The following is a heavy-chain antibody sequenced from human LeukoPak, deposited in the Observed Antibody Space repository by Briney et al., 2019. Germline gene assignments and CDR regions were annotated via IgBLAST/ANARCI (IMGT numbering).Heavy chain of an antibody. J-gene: IGHJ4*02. CDR2: TSGSGGST. CDR3: AKVADYVWGSYRGYFDY. CDR1: GFTFSSYG. V-gene: IGHV3-23*01. Sequence: GGSLRLSCAASGFTFSSYGMTWVRQAPGKGLEWISGTSGSGGSTYYANSVKGRFTISRDNSKNTLYLQMNSLRAEDTAVYYCAKVADYVWGSYRGYFDYWGQGTLVTVSS. D-gene: IGHD3-16*02.